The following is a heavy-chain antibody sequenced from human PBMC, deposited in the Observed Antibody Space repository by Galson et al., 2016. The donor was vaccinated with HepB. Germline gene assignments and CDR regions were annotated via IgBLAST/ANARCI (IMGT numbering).Heavy chain of an antibody. CDR1: GLTFSSCA. D-gene: IGHD2/OR15-2a*01. J-gene: IGHJ4*02. CDR2: ISVGGHST. V-gene: IGHV3-23*01. CDR3: AKDPRGGENKLPPSFDY. Sequence: SLRLSCAASGLTFSSCAMYWVRQAPGKGLEWVSSISVGGHSTYYADSVKGRFTISRDNSKNTLYLQMNSLRAEDMAVYYCAKDPRGGENKLPPSFDYWGQGTLVTVSS.